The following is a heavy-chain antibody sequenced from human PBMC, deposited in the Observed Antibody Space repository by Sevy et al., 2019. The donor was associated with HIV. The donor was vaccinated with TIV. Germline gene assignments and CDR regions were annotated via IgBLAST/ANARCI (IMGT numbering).Heavy chain of an antibody. CDR3: ARAVGFTRGAFDI. J-gene: IGHJ3*02. CDR1: GDSITTNDYF. D-gene: IGHD3-10*01. Sequence: SETLSLTCTISGDSITTNDYFWTWIRQSPGKGLEWIGYLYYSGSTAYNPSLKSRVSISTDTTKSHFSLHLNSVTGADTAIYYCARAVGFTRGAFDIWGQGITVTVSS. V-gene: IGHV4-30-4*01. CDR2: LYYSGST.